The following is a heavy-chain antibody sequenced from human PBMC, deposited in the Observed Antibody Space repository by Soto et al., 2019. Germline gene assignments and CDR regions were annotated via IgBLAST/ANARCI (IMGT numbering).Heavy chain of an antibody. Sequence: SVKVSCKASGFTFINSAIQWVRQARGQRLEWMGWIVVGSGHINYAQKFQERLSITRDMSTSTAYMELSSLTLEDTAVYYCAAVQGGGATLHFWGPGTLVTVS. D-gene: IGHD1-26*01. CDR2: IVVGSGHI. V-gene: IGHV1-58*02. CDR1: GFTFINSA. CDR3: AAVQGGGATLHF. J-gene: IGHJ4*02.